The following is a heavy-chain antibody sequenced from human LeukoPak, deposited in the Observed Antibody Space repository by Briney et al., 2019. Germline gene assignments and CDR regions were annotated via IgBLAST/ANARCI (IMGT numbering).Heavy chain of an antibody. Sequence: SETLSLTCAVYGGSFSGYYWSWIRQPPGKGLEWIGEINHSGSTNYNPSLKSRVTISVDTSKNQFSLKLSSVTAADTAVYYCARSYGSGSYEFDYWGQGTLVTVSS. V-gene: IGHV4-34*01. CDR2: INHSGST. D-gene: IGHD3-10*01. CDR3: ARSYGSGSYEFDY. CDR1: GGSFSGYY. J-gene: IGHJ4*02.